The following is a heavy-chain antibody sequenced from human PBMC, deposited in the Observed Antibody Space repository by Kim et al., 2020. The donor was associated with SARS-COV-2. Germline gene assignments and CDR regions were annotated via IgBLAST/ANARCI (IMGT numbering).Heavy chain of an antibody. J-gene: IGHJ1*01. Sequence: SETLSLTCAVYGGSFSGYYWSWIRQPPGKGLEWIGEINHSGSTNYNPSLKSRVTISVDTSKNQFSLKLSSVTAADTAVYYCARDSGGHEYLSAEYFQHWGQGTLVTVSS. V-gene: IGHV4-34*01. CDR2: INHSGST. CDR1: GGSFSGYY. D-gene: IGHD5-12*01. CDR3: ARDSGGHEYLSAEYFQH.